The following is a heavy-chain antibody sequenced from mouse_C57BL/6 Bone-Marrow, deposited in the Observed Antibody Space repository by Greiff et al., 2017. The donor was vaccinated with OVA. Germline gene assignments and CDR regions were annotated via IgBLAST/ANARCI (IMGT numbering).Heavy chain of an antibody. J-gene: IGHJ4*01. CDR1: GYAFSSYW. D-gene: IGHD1-1*01. V-gene: IGHV1-80*01. CDR3: ARNGSLYYYAMDY. CDR2: IYPGDGDT. Sequence: VQLQESGAELVKPGASVKISCKASGYAFSSYWMHWVKQRPGKGLEWIGQIYPGDGDTNYNGKFKGKATLTADKSSSTAYMQLSSLTSEDSAVYFCARNGSLYYYAMDYWGQGTSVTVSS.